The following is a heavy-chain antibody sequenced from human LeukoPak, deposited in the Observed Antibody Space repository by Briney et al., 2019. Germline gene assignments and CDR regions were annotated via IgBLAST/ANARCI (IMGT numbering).Heavy chain of an antibody. J-gene: IGHJ3*02. CDR3: ARVYSGSYLGDAFDI. CDR1: GFTFSSYE. Sequence: GGSLRLSCAASGFTFSSYEMNWARQAPGKGLEWVSYISSSGSTIYYADSVKGRFTISRDNAKNSLYLQMNSLRAEDTAVYYCARVYSGSYLGDAFDIWGQGTMVTVSS. CDR2: ISSSGSTI. V-gene: IGHV3-48*03. D-gene: IGHD1-26*01.